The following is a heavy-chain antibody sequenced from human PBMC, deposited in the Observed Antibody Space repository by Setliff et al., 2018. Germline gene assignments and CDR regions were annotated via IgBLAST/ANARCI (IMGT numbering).Heavy chain of an antibody. CDR3: ARGGYRAEYGDYGDAFDI. CDR2: ISVYNGKT. V-gene: IGHV1-18*01. Sequence: ASVKVSCKASGYTFTSYGFSWVRQAPGQGLEWMGWISVYNGKTKYAQKFQGRVTMTTDTSTRTAYMELRSLRSDDTAVDYCARGGYRAEYGDYGDAFDIWGQGTMVAVSS. CDR1: GYTFTSYG. J-gene: IGHJ3*02. D-gene: IGHD4-17*01.